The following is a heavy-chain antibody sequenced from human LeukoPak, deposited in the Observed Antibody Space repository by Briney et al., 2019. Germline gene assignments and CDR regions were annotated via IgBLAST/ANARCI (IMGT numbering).Heavy chain of an antibody. D-gene: IGHD3-3*01. CDR3: ARVFWSGYYSDWFDP. J-gene: IGHJ5*02. V-gene: IGHV1-8*01. CDR1: RYTSTPSD. CDR2: MNPNSGNT. Sequence: ASVKRSCKAARYTSTPSDINWVRQATGHGLEWRGWMNPNSGNTGYAQKFQGRVTMTRNTSISTAYMELRSLRSEDTAVYYCARVFWSGYYSDWFDPWGQGTLVTVSS.